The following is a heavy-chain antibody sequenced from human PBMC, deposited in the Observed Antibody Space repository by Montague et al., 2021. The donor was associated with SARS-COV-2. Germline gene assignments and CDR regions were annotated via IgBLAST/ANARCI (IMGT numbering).Heavy chain of an antibody. CDR3: AKAPWGSDWYYFDY. D-gene: IGHD3-9*01. V-gene: IGHV3-9*01. J-gene: IGHJ4*02. CDR2: VDWSSGFF. CDR1: GFTFNDYA. Sequence: FLRLSCAASGFTFNDYAMHWVRQAPGAGLEWVAGVDWSSGFFAYADSVRGRFTISRDNAKNSLYLRMNSLKVEDTALYYCAKAPWGSDWYYFDYWGQGTLVTVSS.